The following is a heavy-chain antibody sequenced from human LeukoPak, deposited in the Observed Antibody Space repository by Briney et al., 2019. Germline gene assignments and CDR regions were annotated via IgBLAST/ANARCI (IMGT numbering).Heavy chain of an antibody. CDR2: INHSGST. J-gene: IGHJ4*02. V-gene: IGHV4-34*08. D-gene: IGHD3-22*01. Sequence: GSLRLSCASSGFTFSDYYMSWIRQPPGKGLEWIGEINHSGSTNYNPSLKSRVTISVDTSKNQFSLKLSSVTAADTAVYYCATGRGSGYYYNFDYWAREPWSPSPQ. CDR3: ATGRGSGYYYNFDY. CDR1: GFTFSDYY.